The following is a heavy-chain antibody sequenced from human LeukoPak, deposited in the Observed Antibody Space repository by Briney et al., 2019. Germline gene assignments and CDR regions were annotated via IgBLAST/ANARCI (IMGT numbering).Heavy chain of an antibody. CDR2: ITGDGGRT. CDR3: VKDPFYGGNPLYYFDY. V-gene: IGHV3-64D*06. Sequence: GGSLRLSCSASGFTFSFYAMHWVRQAPGKGPECVSAITGDGGRTYYADAVKGRFTISRDNSKNTLYLQMNGLRADDTAVYYCVKDPFYGGNPLYYFDYWGQGTLVTVSP. CDR1: GFTFSFYA. J-gene: IGHJ4*02. D-gene: IGHD4-23*01.